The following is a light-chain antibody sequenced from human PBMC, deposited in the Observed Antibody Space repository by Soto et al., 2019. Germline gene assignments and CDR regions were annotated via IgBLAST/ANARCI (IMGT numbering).Light chain of an antibody. CDR2: YNN. Sequence: QSVLTQPPSASGTAGQVVTISCSGGDSNIGSNSVYWYQHLPRMAPKLLIYYNNQRPSAVTDRFSGSRSGTSASLAIVGLRSEDEAVYYCAAWDASLSACVFGNGTKLTVL. CDR3: AAWDASLSACV. J-gene: IGLJ1*01. CDR1: DSNIGSNS. V-gene: IGLV1-47*02.